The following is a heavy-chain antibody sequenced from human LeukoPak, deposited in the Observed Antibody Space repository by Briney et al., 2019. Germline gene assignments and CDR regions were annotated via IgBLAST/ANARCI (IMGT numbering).Heavy chain of an antibody. V-gene: IGHV3-30*18. CDR3: AKAERNDYGDSNYYYYYMDV. CDR1: GFTFSSYG. Sequence: GGSLRLSCAASGFTFSSYGMHWVRQAPGKGLEWVAVISYDGSNKYYADSVKGRFTISRDNSKNTLYLQMNSLRAEDTAVYYCAKAERNDYGDSNYYYYYMDVWGKGTTVTVSS. CDR2: ISYDGSNK. J-gene: IGHJ6*03. D-gene: IGHD4-17*01.